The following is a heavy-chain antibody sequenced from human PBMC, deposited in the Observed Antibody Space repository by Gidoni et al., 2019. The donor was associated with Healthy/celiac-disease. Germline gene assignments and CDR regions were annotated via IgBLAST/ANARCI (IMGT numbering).Heavy chain of an antibody. CDR1: GGSISSSSDY. D-gene: IGHD3-3*01. J-gene: IGHJ5*02. CDR3: ARHSSFWSGYSINWFDP. Sequence: QLQLQESGPGLVKPSETLSLTCTVSGGSISSSSDYWGWIRQPPGQGLEWIGSIYYSGSTYYNPSLTSRVTISVDTSKNQFSLKLSSVTAADTAVYYWARHSSFWSGYSINWFDPWGQGTLVTVSS. V-gene: IGHV4-39*01. CDR2: IYYSGST.